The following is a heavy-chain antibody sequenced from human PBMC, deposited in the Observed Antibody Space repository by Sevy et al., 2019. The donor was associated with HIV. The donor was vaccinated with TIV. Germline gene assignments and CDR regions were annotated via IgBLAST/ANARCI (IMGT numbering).Heavy chain of an antibody. J-gene: IGHJ4*02. Sequence: GRSLRLSCAASGFTFEDSAMHWVRQAPGKGLEWVSGISWNSATRGYADSVKGRFTISRDNAKNSLYLQMNSLRTEDTALYYCAKDTSRVVAGTGYFDYWGQGTLVTVSS. CDR2: ISWNSATR. CDR1: GFTFEDSA. V-gene: IGHV3-9*01. D-gene: IGHD6-19*01. CDR3: AKDTSRVVAGTGYFDY.